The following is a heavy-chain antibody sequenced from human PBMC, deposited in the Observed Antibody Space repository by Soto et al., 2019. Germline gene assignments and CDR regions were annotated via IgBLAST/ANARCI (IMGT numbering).Heavy chain of an antibody. CDR3: VRDLNYKVFFDL. Sequence: EGQVVESGGDLVQPGDSLTISCAASGFTFSTYAMSWVRQAPGKGLEWVSGIHKTGTITFYADSVKGRFTISRDNSKNTLDLHMRSLRDGDTAVYYCVRDLNYKVFFDLWGQGTLVTVSS. CDR2: IHKTGTIT. CDR1: GFTFSTYA. D-gene: IGHD3-10*01. J-gene: IGHJ4*02. V-gene: IGHV3-23*05.